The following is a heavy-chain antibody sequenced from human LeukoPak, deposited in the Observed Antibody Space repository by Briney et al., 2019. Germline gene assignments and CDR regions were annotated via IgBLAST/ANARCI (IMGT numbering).Heavy chain of an antibody. J-gene: IGHJ4*02. CDR2: INHSGST. CDR1: GGSFSGYY. CDR3: ARGLRRRYSYGYSGDY. D-gene: IGHD5-18*01. Sequence: PSETLFLTCAVYGGSFSGYYWSWIRQPPGKGLEWIGEINHSGSTNYNPSLKSRVTISVDTSKNQFSLKLSSVTAADTAVYYCARGLRRRYSYGYSGDYWGQGTLVTVSS. V-gene: IGHV4-34*01.